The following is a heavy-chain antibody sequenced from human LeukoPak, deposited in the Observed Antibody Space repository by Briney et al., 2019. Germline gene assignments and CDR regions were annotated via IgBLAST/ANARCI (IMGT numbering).Heavy chain of an antibody. CDR2: INHSGST. J-gene: IGHJ4*02. Sequence: PSETLSLTCAVYGGSFSGYYWSWIRQPPGKGLEWIGEINHSGSTNYNPSLKSRVTISVDTSKNQFSLKLSSVTAADTAVYYCAGESYSNTWAYYNCWGQGTLVTISS. CDR1: GGSFSGYY. V-gene: IGHV4-34*01. D-gene: IGHD6-13*01. CDR3: AGESYSNTWAYYNC.